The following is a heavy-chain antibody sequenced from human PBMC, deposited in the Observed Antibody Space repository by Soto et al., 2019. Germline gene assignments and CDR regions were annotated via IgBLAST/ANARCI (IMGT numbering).Heavy chain of an antibody. V-gene: IGHV1-18*01. CDR3: ARERLSGSKNYYYYYYMDV. CDR2: ISAYNGNT. Sequence: EASVTVSCKASGYTFTSYGISWVRQAPGQGLEWMGWISAYNGNTNYAQKLQGRVTMTTDTSTSTAYMELRSLRSDDTAVHYCARERLSGSKNYYYYYYMDVWGKGTTVTVSS. D-gene: IGHD3-3*01. J-gene: IGHJ6*03. CDR1: GYTFTSYG.